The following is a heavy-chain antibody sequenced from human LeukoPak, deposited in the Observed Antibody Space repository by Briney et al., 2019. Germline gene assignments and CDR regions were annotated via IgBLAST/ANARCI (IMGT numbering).Heavy chain of an antibody. V-gene: IGHV4-59*12. Sequence: SETLSLTCTVSGGSISTYYWSWIRQPPGKGLEYIGYIYYSGSTNYNPSLKSRVTMSLDTSKNQFSLNLSSVTAADTAVYYCARGGRGSGSDYWYLDLWGRGTLVTVSS. CDR2: IYYSGST. D-gene: IGHD3-10*01. J-gene: IGHJ2*01. CDR1: GGSISTYY. CDR3: ARGGRGSGSDYWYLDL.